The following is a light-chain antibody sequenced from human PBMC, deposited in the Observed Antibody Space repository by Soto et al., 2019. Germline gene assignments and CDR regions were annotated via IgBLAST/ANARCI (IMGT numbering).Light chain of an antibody. Sequence: QAVVTQEPSLTVSPGGTVTLTCGSSTGAVTSGHYPYWFQQKPGQAPRTLIYDTSNKHSWTPARFSGSLLGGKAALTLSGALPEDEAEYYCLPSYGGARQGVFGGGTKLTVL. V-gene: IGLV7-46*01. CDR2: DTS. CDR1: TGAVTSGHY. J-gene: IGLJ2*01. CDR3: LPSYGGARQGV.